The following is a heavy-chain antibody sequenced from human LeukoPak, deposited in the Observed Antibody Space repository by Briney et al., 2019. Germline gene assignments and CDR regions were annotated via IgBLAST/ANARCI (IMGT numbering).Heavy chain of an antibody. CDR3: AKGVVPAAILNYFDY. CDR2: ISGSGGST. CDR1: GFTFRTHA. Sequence: GTSLRLSCAASGFTFRTHAMHWVRQAPGKGLEWVSAISGSGGSTYYADSVKGRFTISRDNSKNTLYLQMNSLRAEDTAVYYCAKGVVPAAILNYFDYWGQGTLVTVSS. D-gene: IGHD2-2*02. V-gene: IGHV3-23*01. J-gene: IGHJ4*02.